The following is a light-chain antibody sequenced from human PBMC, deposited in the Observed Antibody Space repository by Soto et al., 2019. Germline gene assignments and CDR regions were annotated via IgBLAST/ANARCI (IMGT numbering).Light chain of an antibody. CDR2: DDD. CDR1: NIGTKS. Sequence: SSELTQSPSVSVAPGQTARITCGEDNIGTKSVHWYQQKPGQAPVLVVYDDDDRPSGIPERFSGSNSGNTATLAISRVEAGDEADYYCQVWDSSSDLVVFGGGTKLTVL. J-gene: IGLJ2*01. CDR3: QVWDSSSDLVV. V-gene: IGLV3-21*02.